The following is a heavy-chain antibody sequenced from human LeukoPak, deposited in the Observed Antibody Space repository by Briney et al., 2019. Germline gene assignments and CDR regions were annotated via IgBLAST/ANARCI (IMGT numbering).Heavy chain of an antibody. V-gene: IGHV4-61*02. CDR2: IYTSGST. CDR3: ARTIDDDFGELLLS. Sequence: KPSETLSLTCTVSGGSISSGSYYWSWIRQPAGKGLEWIGRIYTSGSTNYNPSLKSRVTISVDTSKNQFSLKLSSVTAADTAVYYCARTIDDDFGELLLSWGQGTLVTVSS. D-gene: IGHD3-10*01. J-gene: IGHJ5*02. CDR1: GGSISSGSYY.